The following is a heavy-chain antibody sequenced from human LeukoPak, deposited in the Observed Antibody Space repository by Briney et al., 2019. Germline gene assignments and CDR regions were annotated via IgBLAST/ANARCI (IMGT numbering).Heavy chain of an antibody. J-gene: IGHJ4*02. Sequence: ASVKVSREASGYTFRSYAISWVRQAPGQGLEWLGWINSDNGNTNYAQKFQGRVTMTTDTSTSTAYVELRSLRFDDTAVYFCARGSGSTWWDLFDYWGQGTLVTVSS. V-gene: IGHV1-18*01. D-gene: IGHD6-13*01. CDR1: GYTFRSYA. CDR3: ARGSGSTWWDLFDY. CDR2: INSDNGNT.